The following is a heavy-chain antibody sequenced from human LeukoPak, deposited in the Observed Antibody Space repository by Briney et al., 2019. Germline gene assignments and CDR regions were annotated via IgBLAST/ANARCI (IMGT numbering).Heavy chain of an antibody. V-gene: IGHV1-24*01. CDR3: ATAYCSSTSCYKGRYNWFDP. CDR1: GYTLTELS. Sequence: ASVKVSCKVSGYTLTELSMHWVRQAPGKGLEWMGGFDPEDGETIYAQKFQGRVTMTEDTSTDTAYMELSSLRSEDTAVYYCATAYCSSTSCYKGRYNWFDPWGQGTLVTVSS. D-gene: IGHD2-2*02. CDR2: FDPEDGET. J-gene: IGHJ5*02.